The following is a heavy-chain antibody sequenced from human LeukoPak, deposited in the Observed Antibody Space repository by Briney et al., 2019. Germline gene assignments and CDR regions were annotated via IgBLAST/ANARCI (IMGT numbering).Heavy chain of an antibody. D-gene: IGHD1-26*01. J-gene: IGHJ4*02. CDR1: SGSISSYY. CDR3: ARHGGTLGYFDN. V-gene: IGHV4-59*08. Sequence: NPSETLSLTCTISSGSISSYYWSWIRQPPGKGLEWIGYVYQRGTTSYNPSLKRRVTMSADSSKNQFSRRMTSVTAADTAVYYCARHGGTLGYFDNWGQGTLVTVSS. CDR2: VYQRGTT.